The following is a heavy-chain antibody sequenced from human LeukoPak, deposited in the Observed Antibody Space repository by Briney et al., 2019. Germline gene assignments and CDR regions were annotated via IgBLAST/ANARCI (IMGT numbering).Heavy chain of an antibody. CDR2: ISYDGSDK. V-gene: IGHV3-30-3*01. CDR1: GFTFSRYP. CDR3: ARDSLYYYDSSGYYPTGAFDI. D-gene: IGHD3-22*01. Sequence: PGRSLRLSCVVSGFTFSRYPMYLVRQAPGKGLEWVAVISYDGSDKYYADSVKGRFTISRDNSKNTLYLQMNSLRAEDTAVYYCARDSLYYYDSSGYYPTGAFDIWGQGTMVTVSS. J-gene: IGHJ3*02.